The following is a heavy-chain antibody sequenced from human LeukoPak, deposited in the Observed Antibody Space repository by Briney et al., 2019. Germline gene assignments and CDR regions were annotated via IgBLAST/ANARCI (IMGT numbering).Heavy chain of an antibody. D-gene: IGHD7-27*01. CDR1: GGSFSGYY. CDR3: AGRTGTNLDDAFDI. J-gene: IGHJ3*02. V-gene: IGHV4-34*01. Sequence: SETLSLTCAVYGGSFSGYYWSWIRQPPGKGLEWIGYIYHSGSTYYNPSLKSRVTISVDRSKNQFSLKLSSVTAADTAVYYCAGRTGTNLDDAFDIWGQGTMVTVSS. CDR2: IYHSGST.